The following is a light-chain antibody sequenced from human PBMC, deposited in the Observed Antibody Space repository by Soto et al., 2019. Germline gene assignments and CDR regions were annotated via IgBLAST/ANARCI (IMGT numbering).Light chain of an antibody. CDR2: YNH. CDR3: ATWDDSLLGVV. CDR1: SSNIGNNA. Sequence: QSVLTQPPSVSEAPRQRVTISCSGSSSNIGNNAVHWYQQLPGKAPKLLIYYNHLLPSGVSDRFSGSKSGTSASLAISGLQSDDEADYYCATWDDSLLGVVFGGGTKVTVL. J-gene: IGLJ2*01. V-gene: IGLV1-36*01.